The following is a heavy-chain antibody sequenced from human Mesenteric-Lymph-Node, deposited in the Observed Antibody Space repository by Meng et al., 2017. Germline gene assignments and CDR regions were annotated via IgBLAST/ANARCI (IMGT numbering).Heavy chain of an antibody. CDR3: ARDRGSYYGTGTYHFDF. Sequence: SVKVSCKTSGYNFDIFYIHWVRQAPGQRLEWMGWINPNNGGTNSAQGFQGRVTMTRDSSITTAYMELSSLGSADTAVYFCARDRGSYYGTGTYHFDFWGQGTLVTVSS. D-gene: IGHD3-10*01. CDR1: GYNFDIFY. CDR2: INPNNGGT. J-gene: IGHJ4*02. V-gene: IGHV1-2*02.